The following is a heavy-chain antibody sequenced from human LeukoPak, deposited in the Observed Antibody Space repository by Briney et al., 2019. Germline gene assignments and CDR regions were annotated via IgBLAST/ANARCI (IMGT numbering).Heavy chain of an antibody. CDR2: INPNSGGT. V-gene: IGHV1-2*02. CDR1: GYTFTGYY. D-gene: IGHD1-26*01. J-gene: IGHJ4*02. CDR3: ATGVWWDLDSVAHPDY. Sequence: ASVKVSCKASGYTFTGYYMHWVRQAPGQGLEWMGWINPNSGGTIYAQKFQGRVTMTEDTSTDTAYMELSSLRSEDTAVYYCATGVWWDLDSVAHPDYWGQGTLVTVSS.